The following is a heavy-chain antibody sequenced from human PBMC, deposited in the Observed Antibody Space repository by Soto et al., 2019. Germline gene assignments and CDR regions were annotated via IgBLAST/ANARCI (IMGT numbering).Heavy chain of an antibody. CDR3: ERGGGIFDY. CDR1: GFTFSSYS. CDR2: ISSSSSTI. Sequence: GGSLRLSCAASGFTFSSYSMNWVRQAPGKGLEWVSYISSSSSTIYYADSVKGRFTIPRDNAKNPLYLQMNSLRDEDTAVYYCERGGGIFDYWGQGTLVTVSS. D-gene: IGHD3-16*01. J-gene: IGHJ4*02. V-gene: IGHV3-48*02.